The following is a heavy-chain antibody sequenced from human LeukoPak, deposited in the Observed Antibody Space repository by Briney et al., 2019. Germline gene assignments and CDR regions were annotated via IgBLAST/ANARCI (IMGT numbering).Heavy chain of an antibody. CDR2: ISSSSSYI. CDR1: GFIFSTYS. J-gene: IGHJ4*02. V-gene: IGHV3-21*01. Sequence: GGSLRLSCAASGFIFSTYSMNWVRQAPGKGLEWVSSISSSSSYIYYADSVKGRFTISRDNAKNSLYMQMNSLRAEDTAVYYCARGEFDSTTDYYYYFDHWGQGTLVTVSS. D-gene: IGHD2/OR15-2a*01. CDR3: ARGEFDSTTDYYYYFDH.